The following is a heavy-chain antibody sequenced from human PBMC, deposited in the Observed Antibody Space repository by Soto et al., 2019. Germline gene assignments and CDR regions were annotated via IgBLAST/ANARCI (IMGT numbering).Heavy chain of an antibody. D-gene: IGHD2-15*01. CDR2: IRTKANSYAT. CDR3: TGSLLASRSGGKCHTDYYYYGMDV. V-gene: IGHV3-73*02. Sequence: EVQLVESGGGLVQPGESLKLSCAASGFTFRGSAMHWVRQASGKGLEWVGRIRTKANSYATAYAASVQGRFTISRDDSQSTAYLQMNSLKTEDTAVYYCTGSLLASRSGGKCHTDYYYYGMDVWGPGTAVTVSS. CDR1: GFTFRGSA. J-gene: IGHJ6*02.